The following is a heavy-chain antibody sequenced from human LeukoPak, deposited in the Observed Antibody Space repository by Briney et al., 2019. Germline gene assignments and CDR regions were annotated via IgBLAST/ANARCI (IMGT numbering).Heavy chain of an antibody. CDR2: IYYIGNT. CDR3: ASVYAFFI. D-gene: IGHD3-16*01. Sequence: SETLSLTCTVPGRSTISYYWTWIRQPPGKGLEWIGYIYYIGNTNYSPSLKSRVTISVDTSKNQFSLKLSSVTAADTAVYYCASVYAFFIWGPRRMVTVSS. CDR1: GRSTISYY. V-gene: IGHV4-59*01. J-gene: IGHJ3*02.